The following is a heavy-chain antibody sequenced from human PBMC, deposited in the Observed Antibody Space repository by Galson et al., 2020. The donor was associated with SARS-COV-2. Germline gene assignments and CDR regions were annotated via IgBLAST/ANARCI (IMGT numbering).Heavy chain of an antibody. D-gene: IGHD3-22*01. CDR1: GYSFTGYY. Sequence: ASVKVSCKASGYSFTGYYLYWVRQAPGQGLESMGWINPSTGSAGYGQKFQSRVTLASDMSVRTAYMELSRLTFDDTAVYYCARGLSGPWPYYPCDGMDVGGPGTTVTVAS. CDR2: INPSTGSA. J-gene: IGHJ6*02. V-gene: IGHV1-2*02. CDR3: ARGLSGPWPYYPCDGMDV.